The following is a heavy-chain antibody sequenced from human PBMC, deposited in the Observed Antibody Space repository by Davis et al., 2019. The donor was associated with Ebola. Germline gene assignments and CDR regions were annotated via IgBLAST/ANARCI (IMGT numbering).Heavy chain of an antibody. Sequence: SETLSLTCAVYGGSFSGYYWSWIRQPPGKGLEWIGEINHSGSTNYNPSLKSRVTISVDTSKNQFSLKLSSVTAADTAVYYCARVPCYGSGSYPAYYYYGMDVWGQGTTVTVSS. D-gene: IGHD3-10*01. CDR2: INHSGST. CDR1: GGSFSGYY. J-gene: IGHJ6*02. CDR3: ARVPCYGSGSYPAYYYYGMDV. V-gene: IGHV4-34*01.